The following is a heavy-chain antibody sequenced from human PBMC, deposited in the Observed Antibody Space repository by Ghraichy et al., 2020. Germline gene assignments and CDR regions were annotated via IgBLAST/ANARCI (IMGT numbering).Heavy chain of an antibody. J-gene: IGHJ4*02. CDR2: IKSDGSST. D-gene: IGHD2-15*01. V-gene: IGHV3-74*01. CDR3: AREYCSGGRCFFGTGGSHFDY. Sequence: GGSLRLSCAASGFTLSSYWMHWVRQVPGKGLVWVSRIKSDGSSTIYADSVKGRFTISRDNAKNTLYLQMNSLRAEDTAVYYCAREYCSGGRCFFGTGGSHFDYWGQGPLVTVSS. CDR1: GFTLSSYW.